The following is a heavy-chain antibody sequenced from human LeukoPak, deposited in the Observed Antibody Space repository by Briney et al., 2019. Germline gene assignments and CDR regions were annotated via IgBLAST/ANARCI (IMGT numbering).Heavy chain of an antibody. J-gene: IGHJ3*02. V-gene: IGHV1-18*01. CDR2: ISAYNGNT. CDR3: ARDGSLSSTSGAFDI. Sequence: ASVKVSCKASGYTFTSYGISWVRQAPGQGLEWMGWISAYNGNTNYAQKLQGRATMTTDTSTSTAYMELRSLRSDDTAVYYCARDGSLSSTSGAFDIWGQGTMVTVSS. CDR1: GYTFTSYG. D-gene: IGHD2-2*01.